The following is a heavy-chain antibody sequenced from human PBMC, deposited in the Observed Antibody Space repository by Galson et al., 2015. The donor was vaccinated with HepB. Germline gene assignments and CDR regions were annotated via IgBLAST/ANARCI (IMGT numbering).Heavy chain of an antibody. J-gene: IGHJ4*02. CDR2: ISSSSSYI. Sequence: SLRLSCAASGFTFSSYSMNWVRQAPGKGLEWVSSISSSSSYIYYADSVKGRFTISRDNAKNSLYLQMNSLRAEDTAVYYCAREWGYGIVGATDDYWGQGTLVTVSS. CDR3: AREWGYGIVGATDDY. D-gene: IGHD1-26*01. CDR1: GFTFSSYS. V-gene: IGHV3-21*01.